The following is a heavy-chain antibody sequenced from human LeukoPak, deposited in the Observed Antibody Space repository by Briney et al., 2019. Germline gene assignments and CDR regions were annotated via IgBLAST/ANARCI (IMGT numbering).Heavy chain of an antibody. Sequence: GGSLRLSCAASAFTFSDYSMNWVRQAPGKGLEWISYIDTSSSTMYYADSVMGRFPISRANAKESLYLQMNSLRDEDTAVYYCAREDDSWGPNNLDLWGQGTMVTVSS. V-gene: IGHV3-48*02. CDR2: IDTSSSTM. CDR1: AFTFSDYS. CDR3: AREDDSWGPNNLDL. J-gene: IGHJ3*01. D-gene: IGHD7-27*01.